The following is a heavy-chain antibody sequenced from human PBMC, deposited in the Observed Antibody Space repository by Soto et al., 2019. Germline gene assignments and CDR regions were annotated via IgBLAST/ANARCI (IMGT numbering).Heavy chain of an antibody. CDR2: IYYSGST. Sequence: SETLSLTCTVSGGSISSYYWSWIRQPPGKGLEWIGYIYYSGSTNYNPSLKSRVTISVDTSKNQFSLKLSSVTAADTAVYYCARSSIEPRVFMYPFDSWGQGTLVTVPQ. CDR1: GGSISSYY. D-gene: IGHD6-6*01. J-gene: IGHJ4*02. V-gene: IGHV4-59*08. CDR3: ARSSIEPRVFMYPFDS.